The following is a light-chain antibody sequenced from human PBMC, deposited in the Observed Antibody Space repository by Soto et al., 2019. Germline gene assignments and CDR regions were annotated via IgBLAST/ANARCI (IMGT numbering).Light chain of an antibody. CDR2: GAS. V-gene: IGKV3-20*01. CDR1: ESVRSKY. CDR3: QQYGRSHSLYT. Sequence: EIVLTQSPGTLSLSPGERAILSCRASESVRSKYLAWYQQKPGQAPRLLIYGASGRATGIPDRFSGSGSGTDFTLTISRLEPEDSAVYFCQQYGRSHSLYTFGQGPKLE. J-gene: IGKJ2*01.